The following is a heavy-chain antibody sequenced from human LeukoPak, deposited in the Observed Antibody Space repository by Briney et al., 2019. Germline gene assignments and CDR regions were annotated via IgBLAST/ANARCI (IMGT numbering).Heavy chain of an antibody. CDR1: GGSFSGFY. D-gene: IGHD3-10*01. Sequence: SETLSLTCGVSGGSFSGFYWSWIRQSPGKGLEGIGEYNHFGRTNYNPSLNKRVSISVDTSKNQFALTLGSVTAPDTAISSCARGNRQLAYYGSGSRLPYDYWGQGSLVTVSS. J-gene: IGHJ4*02. V-gene: IGHV4-34*01. CDR2: YNHFGRT. CDR3: ARGNRQLAYYGSGSRLPYDY.